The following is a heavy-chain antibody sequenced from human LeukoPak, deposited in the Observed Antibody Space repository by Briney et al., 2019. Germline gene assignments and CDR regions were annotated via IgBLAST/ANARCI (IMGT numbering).Heavy chain of an antibody. CDR3: ARYGFSDFENYFAY. CDR1: GFTFSSYW. CDR2: IKQNGGEK. Sequence: GGSLRLSCAASGFTFSSYWMTWVRQAPGKGLEWVASIKQNGGEKYYVDSVKGRFTISRDNANNSLYLQMNSLGAEDTAVYYCARYGFSDFENYFAYWGQGTLVTVSS. D-gene: IGHD5-12*01. V-gene: IGHV3-7*01. J-gene: IGHJ4*02.